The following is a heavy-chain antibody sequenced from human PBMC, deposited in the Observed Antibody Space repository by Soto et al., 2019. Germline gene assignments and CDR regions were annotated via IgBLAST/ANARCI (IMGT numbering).Heavy chain of an antibody. J-gene: IGHJ6*02. CDR3: ARERGSSWNYYYYGMDV. CDR1: GYTFTSYG. D-gene: IGHD6-13*01. V-gene: IGHV1-18*01. Sequence: QVQLVQSGAEVKKPGASVKVSCKASGYTFTSYGISWVRQAPGQGLEWMGWISAYNGNTNYAQKLQGRVTRTTDTSTSTAYMELRSLRSDDTAVYYCARERGSSWNYYYYGMDVWGQGTTVTVSS. CDR2: ISAYNGNT.